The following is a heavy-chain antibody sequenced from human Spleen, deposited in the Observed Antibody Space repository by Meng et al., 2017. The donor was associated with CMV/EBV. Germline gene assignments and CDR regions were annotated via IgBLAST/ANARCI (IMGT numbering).Heavy chain of an antibody. Sequence: GGSLRLSCAASGFTFSDYYMSWIRQAPGKGLEWVSYISSSGSTIYYADSVQGRFTISRDNAKNSLYLQMNSLRAEDTAIYYCARDYRDRRGYNYGYWGQGTLVTVSS. D-gene: IGHD5-24*01. CDR1: GFTFSDYY. CDR2: ISSSGSTI. CDR3: ARDYRDRRGYNYGY. V-gene: IGHV3-11*01. J-gene: IGHJ4*02.